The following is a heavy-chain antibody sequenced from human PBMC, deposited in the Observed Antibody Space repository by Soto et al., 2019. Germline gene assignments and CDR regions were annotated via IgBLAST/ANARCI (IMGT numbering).Heavy chain of an antibody. D-gene: IGHD6-6*01. J-gene: IGHJ4*02. CDR1: GGTFSSYA. Sequence: SVKVSCKAPGGTFSSYAISWVRQAPGQGLEWMGGIIPIFGTANYAQKFQGRVTITADESTSTAYMELSSLRSEDTAVYYCARPSSSSGLVFDYWGQGTLVTVSS. CDR3: ARPSSSSGLVFDY. CDR2: IIPIFGTA. V-gene: IGHV1-69*13.